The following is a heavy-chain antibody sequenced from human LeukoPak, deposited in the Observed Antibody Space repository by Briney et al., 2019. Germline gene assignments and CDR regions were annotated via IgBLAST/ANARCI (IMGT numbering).Heavy chain of an antibody. CDR3: ASGRPLGFDY. D-gene: IGHD1-26*01. CDR2: IYYSGTT. Sequence: SETLSLTCTVSGDSISSYYWTWIRQPPGKGLEWIGYIYYSGTTNYNPSLKSRVTISVNTSKNQFSLKLSSVTAADTAVYYCASGRPLGFDYWGQGTLVTVSS. CDR1: GDSISSYY. V-gene: IGHV4-59*01. J-gene: IGHJ4*02.